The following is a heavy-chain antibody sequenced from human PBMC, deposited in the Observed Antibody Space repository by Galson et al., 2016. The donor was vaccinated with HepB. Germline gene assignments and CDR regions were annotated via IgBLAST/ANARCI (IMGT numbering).Heavy chain of an antibody. CDR3: AKDRGGGYCSSTTCYALVFEH. CDR2: ISSGDST. V-gene: IGHV3-53*01. CDR1: GVTVSRNY. J-gene: IGHJ1*01. Sequence: SLRLSCAASGVTVSRNYMTWVRQAPGKGLEWVAVISSGDSTYYADSVKGRFTISRDNSKNTLNLQMNRLRAEDTAVYYCAKDRGGGYCSSTTCYALVFEHWGQGTLVTVSS. D-gene: IGHD2-2*01.